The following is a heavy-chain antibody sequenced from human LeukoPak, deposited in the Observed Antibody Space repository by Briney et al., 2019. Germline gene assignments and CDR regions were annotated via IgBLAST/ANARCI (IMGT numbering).Heavy chain of an antibody. J-gene: IGHJ6*03. Sequence: GGSLRLSCAASGFTFSDYYMSWIRQAPRKGLEWVSYISSSGSTIYYADSVKGRFTISRDNAKNSLYLQMNSLRAEDTAVYYCARDAPRRGCSGGSCYSETGNYYYYYMDVWGKGTTVTVSS. CDR1: GFTFSDYY. V-gene: IGHV3-11*04. CDR3: ARDAPRRGCSGGSCYSETGNYYYYYMDV. CDR2: ISSSGSTI. D-gene: IGHD2-15*01.